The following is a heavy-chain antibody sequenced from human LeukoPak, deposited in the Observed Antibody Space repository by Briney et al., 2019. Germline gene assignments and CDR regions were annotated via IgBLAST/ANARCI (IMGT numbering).Heavy chain of an antibody. CDR2: IYTSGST. CDR1: GASITTSTYY. V-gene: IGHV4-4*07. D-gene: IGHD4-17*01. J-gene: IGHJ4*02. Sequence: KPAETLSLTCSVSGASITTSTYYWSWIRQPAGKGLEWIGRIYTSGSTNYNPSLKSRVTMSVDTSKNQFSLKLSSVTAADTAVYYWARDANFFVTYGDPSRFDYCGQGTLVTVSS. CDR3: ARDANFFVTYGDPSRFDY.